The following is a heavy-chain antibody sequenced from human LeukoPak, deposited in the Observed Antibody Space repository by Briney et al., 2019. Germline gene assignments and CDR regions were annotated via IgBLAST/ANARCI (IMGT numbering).Heavy chain of an antibody. V-gene: IGHV3-23*01. CDR3: AKAASGNWNDVSDY. J-gene: IGHJ4*02. CDR2: ISGRGVST. D-gene: IGHD1-20*01. Sequence: ETLSLTCAVYGGSFSGYYWSWVRQAPGKGLEWVSAISGRGVSTSYADSVRGRFTISRDNSKNTLYLQMNSLRAEDTAVYYCAKAASGNWNDVSDYWGQGTLVTVSS. CDR1: GGSFSGYY.